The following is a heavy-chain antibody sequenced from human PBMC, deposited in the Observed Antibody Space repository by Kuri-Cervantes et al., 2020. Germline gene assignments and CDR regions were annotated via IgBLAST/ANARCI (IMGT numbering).Heavy chain of an antibody. V-gene: IGHV1-69*06. CDR3: AGPAAGRDYYYYMDV. CDR2: IIPIFGTT. CDR1: GGTPSTNV. J-gene: IGHJ6*03. Sequence: SVKVSCKASGGTPSTNVISWVRQAPGQGLEWMGGIIPIFGTTKYAQKFQGRVTITADKSTSTAYMELSSLRSEDTAVYYCAGPAAGRDYYYYMDVWGKGTTVTVSS. D-gene: IGHD6-13*01.